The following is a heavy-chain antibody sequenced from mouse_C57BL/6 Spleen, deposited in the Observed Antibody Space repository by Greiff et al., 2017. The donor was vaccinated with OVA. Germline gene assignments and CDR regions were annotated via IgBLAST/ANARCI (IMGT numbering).Heavy chain of an antibody. V-gene: IGHV5-17*01. CDR1: GFTFSDYG. Sequence: DVKLVESGGGLVKPGGSLKLSCAASGFTFSDYGMHWVRQAPEKGLEWVAYISSGSSTIYYADTVKGRFTISRDNAKNTLFMQMTSLRSEDTAMYYCSREDYDDAMDYWGQGTSVTVSS. J-gene: IGHJ4*01. CDR3: SREDYDDAMDY. CDR2: ISSGSSTI. D-gene: IGHD2-4*01.